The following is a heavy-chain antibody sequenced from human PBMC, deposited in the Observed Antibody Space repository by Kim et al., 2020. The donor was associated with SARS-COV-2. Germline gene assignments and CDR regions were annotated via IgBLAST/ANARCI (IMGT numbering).Heavy chain of an antibody. CDR3: ARWVDTAMVRDY. J-gene: IGHJ4*02. V-gene: IGHV4-34*01. Sequence: SETLSLTCAVYGGSFSGYYWSWIRQPPGKGLEWIGEINHSGSTNYNPSLKSRVTISVDTSKNQFSLKLSSVTAADTAVYYCARWVDTAMVRDYWGQGTLVTVSS. CDR1: GGSFSGYY. D-gene: IGHD5-18*01. CDR2: INHSGST.